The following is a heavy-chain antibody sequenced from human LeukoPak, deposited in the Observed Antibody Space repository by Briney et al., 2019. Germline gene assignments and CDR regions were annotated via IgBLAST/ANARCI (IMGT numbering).Heavy chain of an antibody. D-gene: IGHD6-19*01. Sequence: GGSLRLSCVVSGFTIDSYDMNWVRQAPGKGLEWISTVSGRGGGIFSADSVKGRFTMSRDNSKNTMYLQMNSLRAEDTAVYFCAKDRAVAVTNRGDAFDFWGQGTMVTVSS. CDR3: AKDRAVAVTNRGDAFDF. CDR1: GFTIDSYD. V-gene: IGHV3-23*01. J-gene: IGHJ3*01. CDR2: VSGRGGGI.